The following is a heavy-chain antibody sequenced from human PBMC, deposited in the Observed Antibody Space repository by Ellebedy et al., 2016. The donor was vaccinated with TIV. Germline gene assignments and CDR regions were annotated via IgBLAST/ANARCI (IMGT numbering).Heavy chain of an antibody. CDR3: VRIGYITSWYREAY. J-gene: IGHJ4*02. CDR2: IDFSGRTI. V-gene: IGHV3-11*01. CDR1: GFTFSGYH. D-gene: IGHD6-13*01. Sequence: GGSLRLSCVASGFTFSGYHMSWIRQAPGKGLEWLSNIDFSGRTIYAADSVKGRFTTSRDNARNSLYLQMNALRAEDTAVYYCVRIGYITSWYREAYWGQGTLVTVSS.